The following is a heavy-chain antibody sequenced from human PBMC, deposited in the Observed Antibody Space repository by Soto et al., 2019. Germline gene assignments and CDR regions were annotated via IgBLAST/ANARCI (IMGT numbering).Heavy chain of an antibody. V-gene: IGHV3-48*01. J-gene: IGHJ4*02. CDR3: ARGIVARYCSSTSCYGLDD. D-gene: IGHD2-2*01. CDR2: ISSSSSTI. Sequence: GGSLRLSCAASGFTFSSYSMNWVRQAPGKGLDWVSYISSSSSTIYYADSVKGRFTISRDNAKNSLYLQMNSLRAEDTAVYYCARGIVARYCSSTSCYGLDDWGQGTLVTVSS. CDR1: GFTFSSYS.